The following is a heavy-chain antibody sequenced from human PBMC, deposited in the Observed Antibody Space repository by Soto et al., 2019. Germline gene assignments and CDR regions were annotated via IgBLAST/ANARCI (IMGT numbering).Heavy chain of an antibody. CDR2: IIPIFGTA. J-gene: IGHJ4*02. V-gene: IGHV1-69*06. CDR3: ARGDRYVDTAIVTNY. CDR1: GGTFSSYA. Sequence: SVKVSCKASGGTFSSYAISWVRQAPGQGLEWMGGIIPIFGTANYAQKFQGRVTITADKSTSTAYMELSSLRSEDTAVYYCARGDRYVDTAIVTNYWGQGTLVTVSS. D-gene: IGHD5-18*01.